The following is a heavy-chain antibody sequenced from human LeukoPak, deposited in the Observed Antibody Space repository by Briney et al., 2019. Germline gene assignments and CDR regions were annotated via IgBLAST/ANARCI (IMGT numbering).Heavy chain of an antibody. J-gene: IGHJ4*02. Sequence: GESLKISCKGSGYSFTNYWIGWVRQMPGKGLEWMGIIYPGDSDTTYSPSFQGQVTISADKSISTAYLQLSGLRASDTAIYYCVRFGLTSSLDYWGQGTLVTVSS. CDR2: IYPGDSDT. D-gene: IGHD6-13*01. V-gene: IGHV5-51*01. CDR3: VRFGLTSSLDY. CDR1: GYSFTNYW.